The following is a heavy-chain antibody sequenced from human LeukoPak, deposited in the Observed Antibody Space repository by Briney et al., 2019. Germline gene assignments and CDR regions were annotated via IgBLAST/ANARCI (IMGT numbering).Heavy chain of an antibody. D-gene: IGHD6-25*01. V-gene: IGHV3-33*01. Sequence: PGGSLRLSCAASGFTLSNYGMHWVRQAPGKGLEWVAVIWYDGSNKYYVDSVKGRFTISRDNSKNTLYVQMNSLRAEDTAVYFCARAGSGGYAADYWGQGTLVTVSS. J-gene: IGHJ4*02. CDR2: IWYDGSNK. CDR3: ARAGSGGYAADY. CDR1: GFTLSNYG.